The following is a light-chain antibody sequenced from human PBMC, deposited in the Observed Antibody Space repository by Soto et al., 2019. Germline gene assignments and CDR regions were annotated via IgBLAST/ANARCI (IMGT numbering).Light chain of an antibody. V-gene: IGLV2-14*01. CDR1: SSDVGGYNY. Sequence: QSALTQRASVSGSPGQSITISCTGTSSDVGGYNYVSWYQQHPGKAPKLIIYEVSNRPTGVSNRFSGSKSGHTASLTISGLQSEDEADYFCTSYTSSSTLDVFGTGTKVTVL. CDR2: EVS. CDR3: TSYTSSSTLDV. J-gene: IGLJ1*01.